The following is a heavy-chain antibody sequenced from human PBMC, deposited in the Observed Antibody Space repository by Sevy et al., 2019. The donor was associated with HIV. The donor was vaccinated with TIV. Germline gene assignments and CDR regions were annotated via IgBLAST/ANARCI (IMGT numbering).Heavy chain of an antibody. V-gene: IGHV3-66*02. D-gene: IGHD2-2*01. J-gene: IGHJ4*02. CDR1: GFTVSSNY. CDR2: IYSGGGT. CDR3: ARDGGYRLD. Sequence: GGSLRLSCAASGFTVSSNYMSWVHQAPGKGLDWVSLIYSGGGTDYADSVKGRFTISRDSSKNTLYLQMNSLRTEDTAVYYCARDGGYRLDWGQGTLVTVSS.